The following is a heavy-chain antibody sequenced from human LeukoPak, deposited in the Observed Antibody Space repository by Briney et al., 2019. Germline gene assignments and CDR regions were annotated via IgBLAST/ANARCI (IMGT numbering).Heavy chain of an antibody. Sequence: GGSLRLSCAASGFTFSDYYMSWTRQAPGKGLEWVSYISSSGSTIYYADSVKGRFTISRDSAKNSLYLQMNSLRAEDTAVYYCARDTAIFAPYGMDVWGQGTTVTVSS. V-gene: IGHV3-11*01. CDR1: GFTFSDYY. J-gene: IGHJ6*02. CDR2: ISSSGSTI. CDR3: ARDTAIFAPYGMDV. D-gene: IGHD3-3*01.